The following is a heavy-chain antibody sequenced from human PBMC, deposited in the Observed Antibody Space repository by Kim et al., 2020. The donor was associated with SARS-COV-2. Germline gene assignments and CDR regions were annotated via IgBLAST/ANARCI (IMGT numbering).Heavy chain of an antibody. CDR3: ARDRVQQQLVPYY. D-gene: IGHD6-13*01. V-gene: IGHV1-18*01. Sequence: YAQKLQGRVTMTTDTSTSTDYMELRSLRSDDTAVYYCARDRVQQQLVPYYWGQGTLVTVSS. J-gene: IGHJ4*02.